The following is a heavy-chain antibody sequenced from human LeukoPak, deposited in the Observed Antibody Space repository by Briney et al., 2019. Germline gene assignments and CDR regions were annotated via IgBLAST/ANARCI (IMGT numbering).Heavy chain of an antibody. V-gene: IGHV1-2*02. D-gene: IGHD6-19*01. CDR2: INPDSGDT. CDR1: GYTFTGYY. J-gene: IGHJ4*02. Sequence: ASVGVSCKASGYTFTGYYMHWVRQAPGQGLEWMGSINPDSGDTNYVQKFQGRVTMTRDTSISTAYMELSRLRSDDTAVYYCASTVAGNLFDYWGQGTLVTVCS. CDR3: ASTVAGNLFDY.